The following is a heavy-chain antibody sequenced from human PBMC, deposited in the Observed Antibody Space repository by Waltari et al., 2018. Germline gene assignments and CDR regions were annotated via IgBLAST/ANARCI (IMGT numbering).Heavy chain of an antibody. D-gene: IGHD5-18*01. V-gene: IGHV4-34*01. CDR1: GFTFSSYA. Sequence: VQLLESGGGLVQPGGSLRLSCAASGFTFSSYAMSWIRQPPGKGLEWIGEINHSGSTNYNPSLKSRVTISVDTSKNQFSLKLSSVTAADTAVYYCARGGEGIQLWPFYFDYWGQGTLVTVSS. J-gene: IGHJ4*02. CDR2: INHSGST. CDR3: ARGGEGIQLWPFYFDY.